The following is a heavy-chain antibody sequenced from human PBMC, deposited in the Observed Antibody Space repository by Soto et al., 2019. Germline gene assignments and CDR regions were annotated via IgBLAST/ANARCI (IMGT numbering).Heavy chain of an antibody. CDR1: GFTFSSYS. Sequence: GGSLRLSCAASGFTFSSYSMNWVRQAPGKGLEWVSYISSSSSTIYYADSVKGRFTISRDNAKNSLYLQMNSLRDEDTAVYYCARDRTKEKIVAKPNAFDIWGQGTMVTVSS. V-gene: IGHV3-48*02. CDR2: ISSSSSTI. D-gene: IGHD3-22*01. J-gene: IGHJ3*02. CDR3: ARDRTKEKIVAKPNAFDI.